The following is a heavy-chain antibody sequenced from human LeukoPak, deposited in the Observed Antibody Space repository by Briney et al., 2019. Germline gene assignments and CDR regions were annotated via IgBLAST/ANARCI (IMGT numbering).Heavy chain of an antibody. Sequence: SGPTLVKPTQTLTLTCTFSGFSLSTSGVGVGWIRQPPGKALEWLALIYWDDDKRYSPSLKSRLTITKDTSKNQVVLTMTNMDPVDTATYHCAHSGPDSSSWFRPDRWCYFDYWGQGTLVTVSS. CDR1: GFSLSTSGVG. CDR2: IYWDDDK. J-gene: IGHJ4*02. V-gene: IGHV2-5*02. CDR3: AHSGPDSSSWFRPDRWCYFDY. D-gene: IGHD6-13*01.